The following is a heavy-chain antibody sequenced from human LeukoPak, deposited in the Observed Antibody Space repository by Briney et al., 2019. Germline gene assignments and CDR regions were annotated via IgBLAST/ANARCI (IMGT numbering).Heavy chain of an antibody. J-gene: IGHJ6*04. CDR2: IYHSGST. Sequence: SQTLSLTCTVSGGSISSGGYYWSWIRQHPGKGLEWIGYIYHSGSTYYNPSLKSRVTISVDTSKNQFSLKLSSVTAADTAVYYCARDLWFGELSYYGMDVWGKGTTVTVSS. CDR1: GGSISSGGYY. V-gene: IGHV4-31*03. CDR3: ARDLWFGELSYYGMDV. D-gene: IGHD3-10*01.